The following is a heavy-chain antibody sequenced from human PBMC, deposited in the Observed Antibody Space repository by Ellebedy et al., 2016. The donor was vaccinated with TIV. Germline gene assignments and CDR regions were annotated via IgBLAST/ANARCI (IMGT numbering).Heavy chain of an antibody. CDR1: GFTFSSNT. V-gene: IGHV3-30*09. CDR3: VRDRMGATYTFDM. Sequence: GESLKISCAASGFTFSSNTMHWVRQAPGKGLEWVAAISYDGSNEHYADSVKGRFAISRDIARNTLFLQMDSLRAEDTAVYYCVRDRMGATYTFDMWGQGTMVTVSS. CDR2: ISYDGSNE. J-gene: IGHJ3*02. D-gene: IGHD2-21*01.